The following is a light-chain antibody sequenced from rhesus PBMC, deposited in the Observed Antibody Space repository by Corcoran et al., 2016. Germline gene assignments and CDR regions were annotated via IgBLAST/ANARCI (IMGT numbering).Light chain of an antibody. Sequence: DIQMTQSPSSLSASVGDRVTITCRASQDISNNLAWSQQKPGKVPKLLLYQASTLETGIPSRFSGSGSGTGFTLTISSLQPEDFATYYCQHGYGIPFTFGPGTKLDIK. V-gene: IGKV1-25*01. J-gene: IGKJ3*01. CDR3: QHGYGIPFT. CDR2: QAS. CDR1: QDISNN.